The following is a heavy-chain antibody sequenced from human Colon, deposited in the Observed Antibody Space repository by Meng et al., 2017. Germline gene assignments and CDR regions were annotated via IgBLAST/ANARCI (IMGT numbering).Heavy chain of an antibody. Sequence: GESLKISCEASGYTFSNYWIGWVRQMPGKGLEWMGIIYACDSDTNYSPSFQGLVTISVDKSVSTAYLQWSSLKASDTAMYYCARLAFGSGTYPSFVDYWGQGTLVTVSS. J-gene: IGHJ4*02. D-gene: IGHD3-10*01. CDR2: IYACDSDT. V-gene: IGHV5-51*01. CDR3: ARLAFGSGTYPSFVDY. CDR1: GYTFSNYW.